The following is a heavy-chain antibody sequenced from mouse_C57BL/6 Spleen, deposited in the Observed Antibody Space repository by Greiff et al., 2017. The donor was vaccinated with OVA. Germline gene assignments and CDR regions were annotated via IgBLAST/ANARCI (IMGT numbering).Heavy chain of an antibody. Sequence: QVQLQQPGAELVKPGASVKLSCKASGYTFTSYWMHWVKQRPGQGLEWIGMIHPNSGSTNYNEKFKSKATLTVDKSSSTAYMQLSSLTSEDSAVYYCARSIYYDYDGDYWGQGTTLTVSS. CDR2: IHPNSGST. V-gene: IGHV1-64*01. J-gene: IGHJ2*01. CDR3: ARSIYYDYDGDY. D-gene: IGHD2-4*01. CDR1: GYTFTSYW.